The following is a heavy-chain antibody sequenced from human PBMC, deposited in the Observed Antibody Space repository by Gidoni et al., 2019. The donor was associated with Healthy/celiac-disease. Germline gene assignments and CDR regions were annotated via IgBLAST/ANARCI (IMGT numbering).Heavy chain of an antibody. CDR3: ARDLTGYYTYGMDV. D-gene: IGHD3-9*01. V-gene: IGHV3-33*01. Sequence: QVHLLESGGGVVRPGGALMLSCAPSGSTFSSCGMHWVRQAPGKGVEWVAVIWYDGSNKYYGDAVKGRFTSSRDNSKNTLYLQMNSLRAEDTAVYYCARDLTGYYTYGMDVWGQGTTVTVSS. CDR1: GSTFSSCG. J-gene: IGHJ6*02. CDR2: IWYDGSNK.